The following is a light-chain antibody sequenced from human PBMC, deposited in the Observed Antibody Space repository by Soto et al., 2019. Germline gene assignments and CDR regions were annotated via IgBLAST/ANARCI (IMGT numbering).Light chain of an antibody. V-gene: IGLV3-1*01. CDR1: NLGKKY. Sequence: SYELTQPPSVSVSPGRTASITCSGDNLGKKYVSWYQQKPGQAPVVAIYQDNKRRSGIPERISGSNSGNTATLTIGGTQAVDEADYYCQAWDSSTVLFGGGTKVTVL. CDR2: QDN. CDR3: QAWDSSTVL. J-gene: IGLJ2*01.